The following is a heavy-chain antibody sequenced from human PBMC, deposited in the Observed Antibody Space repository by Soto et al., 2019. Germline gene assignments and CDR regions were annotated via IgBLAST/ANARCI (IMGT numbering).Heavy chain of an antibody. V-gene: IGHV4-61*03. CDR1: GGSVSSGSYY. CDR2: IYYSGST. Sequence: QVQLQESGPGLVKPSETLSLTCTVSGGSVSSGSYYWSWIRQPPGKGLEWIGYIYYSGSTKYNPSLKSRVTISVDTSLNHFCLKLSSVTSADTAVYYCAREVDYGEIWLDPWGQGTLVPVSS. J-gene: IGHJ5*02. D-gene: IGHD4-17*01. CDR3: AREVDYGEIWLDP.